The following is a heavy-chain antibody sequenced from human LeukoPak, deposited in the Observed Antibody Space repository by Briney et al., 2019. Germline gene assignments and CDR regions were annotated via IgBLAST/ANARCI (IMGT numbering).Heavy chain of an antibody. Sequence: GGSLRLSCAASGFTFSSYSMNWVRQAPGKGLEWVAVISYDGSNKYYADSVRGRFTISRDNSKNTLYLQMNSLRAEDTAVYYCARDYFSSRPLSNWFDPRGQGTLVTVSS. CDR1: GFTFSSYS. V-gene: IGHV3-30*03. CDR3: ARDYFSSRPLSNWFDP. CDR2: ISYDGSNK. J-gene: IGHJ5*02. D-gene: IGHD6-6*01.